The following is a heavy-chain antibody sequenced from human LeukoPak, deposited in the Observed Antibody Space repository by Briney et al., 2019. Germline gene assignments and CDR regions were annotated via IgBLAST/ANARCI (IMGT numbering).Heavy chain of an antibody. D-gene: IGHD5-24*01. V-gene: IGHV3-30*04. CDR3: ARGGGLRAYYFDY. CDR2: ISYDGSNK. J-gene: IGHJ4*02. Sequence: GGSLRLSCAASGFTFSSYAMHWVRQAPGKGLEWVAVISYDGSNKYYADSVKGRFTISRDNSKNTLHLQMNSLRAEDTAVYYCARGGGLRAYYFDYWGQGTLVTVSS. CDR1: GFTFSSYA.